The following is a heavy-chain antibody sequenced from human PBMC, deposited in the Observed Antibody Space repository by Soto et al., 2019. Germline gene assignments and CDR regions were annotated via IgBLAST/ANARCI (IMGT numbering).Heavy chain of an antibody. Sequence: QVQLVQSGAEVKKPGASVKVSCKASGYTFTSYAMHWVRQAPGQRLEWMGWINAGNGNTKYSQKFQGRVTITRDTSASTAYMELSRLRSEDTDVYYCARDVVVRGVPYYFDYWGQGTLVTVSS. V-gene: IGHV1-3*01. CDR3: ARDVVVRGVPYYFDY. CDR2: INAGNGNT. J-gene: IGHJ4*02. CDR1: GYTFTSYA. D-gene: IGHD3-10*01.